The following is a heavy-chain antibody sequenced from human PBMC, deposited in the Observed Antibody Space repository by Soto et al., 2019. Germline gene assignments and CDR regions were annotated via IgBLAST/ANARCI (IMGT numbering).Heavy chain of an antibody. CDR3: AHSRSWLVWFGEQSRAANCFDP. CDR1: GFSLSTSGVG. D-gene: IGHD3-10*01. V-gene: IGHV2-5*02. CDR2: IYWDDDK. J-gene: IGHJ5*02. Sequence: QITLKESGPTLVKPTQTLTLTCTFSGFSLSTSGVGVGWIRQPPGKALEWLALIYWDDDKRYSPSLKSRLTITNDTSKKRVVLTMTSGSAVDTDTYFCAHSRSWLVWFGEQSRAANCFDPWGQGTLVTVSS.